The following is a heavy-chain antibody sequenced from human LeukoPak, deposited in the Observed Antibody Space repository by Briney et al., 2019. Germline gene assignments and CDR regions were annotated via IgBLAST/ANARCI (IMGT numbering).Heavy chain of an antibody. CDR2: IDYSGRT. CDR1: GGSISSYY. Sequence: PTETLSLTCTVSGGSISSYYWSWIRQPPGKGLEWIGYIDYSGRTNYNPSLGSRVTISVGTSKNNFSLKLSSVTAADTAVYYCARHSSSWYAANWGQGTLVTVSS. CDR3: ARHSSSWYAAN. J-gene: IGHJ4*02. V-gene: IGHV4-59*08. D-gene: IGHD6-13*01.